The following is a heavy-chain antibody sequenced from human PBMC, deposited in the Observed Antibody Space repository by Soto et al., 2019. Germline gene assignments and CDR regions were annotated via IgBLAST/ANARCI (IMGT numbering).Heavy chain of an antibody. CDR3: ARIEAPFGESLH. J-gene: IGHJ4*02. V-gene: IGHV1-18*01. D-gene: IGHD3-10*01. Sequence: ASVKVSCKTSGYTFNSYTIAWVRQAPGQGLEWLGWISPDDGNTEYEQKFQGRVTMTADTLTNNAYLELRSLKSDDTAIYYCARIEAPFGESLHWGQGTPVTVSS. CDR1: GYTFNSYT. CDR2: ISPDDGNT.